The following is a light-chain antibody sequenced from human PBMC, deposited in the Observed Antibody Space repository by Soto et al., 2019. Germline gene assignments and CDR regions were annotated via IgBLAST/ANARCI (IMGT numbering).Light chain of an antibody. V-gene: IGKV3-20*01. Sequence: EIVLTQSPGTLSLSPGERATLSCRASHSVSSSYLAWYQQKPGQAPRLLIYGAFSRATGIPDRFSGSGSGTDFTLTISRLEPEDIAVYYCQHYGSSPPYTFGQGTKLEIK. J-gene: IGKJ2*01. CDR2: GAF. CDR3: QHYGSSPPYT. CDR1: HSVSSSY.